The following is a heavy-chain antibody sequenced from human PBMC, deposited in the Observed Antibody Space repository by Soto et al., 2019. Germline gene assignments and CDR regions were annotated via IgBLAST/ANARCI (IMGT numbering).Heavy chain of an antibody. V-gene: IGHV1-18*01. J-gene: IGHJ4*02. CDR2: ISASNDNT. CDR3: ARGGSNSSPFDY. CDR1: GYTFTNYD. D-gene: IGHD6-6*01. Sequence: GASVKVSCKASGYTFTNYDITWVRQAPRQGLEWMRWISASNDNTNYAQKLQDRVTMTTDTSTSTAYMELRSLRSDDTAVYYCARGGSNSSPFDYWGQGTLVTVSS.